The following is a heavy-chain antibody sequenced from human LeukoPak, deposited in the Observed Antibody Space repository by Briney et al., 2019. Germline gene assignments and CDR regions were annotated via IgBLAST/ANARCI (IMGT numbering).Heavy chain of an antibody. CDR2: IIPIFGTA. V-gene: IGHV1-69*05. Sequence: SVKVSCKASGGTFSSYAISWVRQAPGQGLEWMGGIIPIFGTANYAQKFQGRVTITTDESTSTAYMELSSLRSDDTAVYYCARERVGARRSFDYWGQGTLVTVSS. J-gene: IGHJ4*02. D-gene: IGHD1-26*01. CDR1: GGTFSSYA. CDR3: ARERVGARRSFDY.